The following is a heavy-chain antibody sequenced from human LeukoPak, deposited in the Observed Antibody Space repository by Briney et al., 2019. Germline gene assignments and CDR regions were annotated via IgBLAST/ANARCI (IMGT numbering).Heavy chain of an antibody. D-gene: IGHD6-19*01. CDR2: INHSGST. V-gene: IGHV4-34*01. J-gene: IGHJ3*02. Sequence: PSETLSLTCAVYGGSFSTYYWSWIRAPPGRGLEWIGEINHSGSTNCSPSLKSRVTISVDTSKKQFSLKMTSVTAADTAVYYCARRGVAVAGIERMDAFDIWGQGTMVTVSS. CDR3: ARRGVAVAGIERMDAFDI. CDR1: GGSFSTYY.